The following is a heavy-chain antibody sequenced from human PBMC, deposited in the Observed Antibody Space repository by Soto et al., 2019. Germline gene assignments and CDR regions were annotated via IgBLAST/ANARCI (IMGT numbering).Heavy chain of an antibody. CDR3: ARWDIVVVPAAIGWFDP. V-gene: IGHV4-59*01. Sequence: SETLSLTCTVSGGSISSYYWSWIRQPPGKGLEWIGYIYYSGSTNYNPSLKSRVTISVDTSKNQFSLKLSSVTAADTAVYYCARWDIVVVPAAIGWFDPWGQGTLVTVSS. D-gene: IGHD2-2*01. J-gene: IGHJ5*02. CDR2: IYYSGST. CDR1: GGSISSYY.